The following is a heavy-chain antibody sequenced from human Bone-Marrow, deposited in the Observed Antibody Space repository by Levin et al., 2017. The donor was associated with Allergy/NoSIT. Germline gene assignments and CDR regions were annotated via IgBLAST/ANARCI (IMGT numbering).Heavy chain of an antibody. CDR3: ARDSGYIWGSYRSDAFDI. CDR2: IIPIFGTA. J-gene: IGHJ3*02. V-gene: IGHV1-69*01. Sequence: PGGSLRLSCKASGGTFSSYAISWVRQAPGQGLEWMGGIIPIFGTANYAQKFQGRVTITADESTSTAYMELSSLRSEDTAVYYCARDSGYIWGSYRSDAFDIWGQGTMVTVSS. CDR1: GGTFSSYA. D-gene: IGHD3-16*02.